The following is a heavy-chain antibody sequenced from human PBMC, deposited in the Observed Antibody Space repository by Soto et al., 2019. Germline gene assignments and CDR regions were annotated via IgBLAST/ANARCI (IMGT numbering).Heavy chain of an antibody. CDR2: INPSGGST. V-gene: IGHV1-46*01. CDR3: ARALGYCSSTSCLRQRGIWYYYGMDV. Sequence: ASVKVSCKASGYTFTSYYMHWVRQAPGQGLEWMGIINPSGGSTSYAQKFQGRVTMTRDTSTSTVYVELSSLRSEDTAVYYCARALGYCSSTSCLRQRGIWYYYGMDVSGQGTTGPLSS. J-gene: IGHJ6*02. CDR1: GYTFTSYY. D-gene: IGHD2-2*01.